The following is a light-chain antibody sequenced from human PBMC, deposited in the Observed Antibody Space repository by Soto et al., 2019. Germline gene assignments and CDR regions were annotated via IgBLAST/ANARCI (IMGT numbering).Light chain of an antibody. J-gene: IGLJ2*01. CDR2: AVS. V-gene: IGLV2-18*02. CDR1: TSDVGSYKR. CDR3: SSYTSSSTHVV. Sequence: QSALTQPPSVSGSPGQSVTISCTGTTSDVGSYKRVSWYHQPPGTAPKLIIYAVSNLPSGVPDRFSGSKSGNTASLTISGLQSEDEGDYYCSSYTSSSTHVVFGGGTKLTVL.